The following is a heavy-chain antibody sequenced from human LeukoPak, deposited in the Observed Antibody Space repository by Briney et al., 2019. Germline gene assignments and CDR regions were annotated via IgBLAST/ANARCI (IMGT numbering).Heavy chain of an antibody. CDR3: TRFRGSGSSTLYSFDY. CDR2: LSGDSSSI. V-gene: IGHV3-23*01. D-gene: IGHD3-10*01. CDR1: QFTLNNNA. J-gene: IGHJ4*02. Sequence: GGSLRLSCAASQFTLNNNAMSWVRQAPGKGLEWVSGLSGDSSSIYYAASVKGRFTISRDNSKNMLYLQMNSLRAEDTAVYYCTRFRGSGSSTLYSFDYWGQGSLVTVAP.